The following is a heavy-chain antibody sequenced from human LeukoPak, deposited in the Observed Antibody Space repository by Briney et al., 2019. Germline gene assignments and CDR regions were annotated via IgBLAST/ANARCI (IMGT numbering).Heavy chain of an antibody. CDR1: GGTFSSYA. D-gene: IGHD2-21*02. Sequence: SVKVSCKASGGTFSSYAISWVRQAPGQGLEWMGGIIPIFGTANYAQKFQGRVTITADESTSTAYMELTSLRSEDTAVYYCAREASVTATLDAFDIWGQGTMVTVSS. J-gene: IGHJ3*02. CDR3: AREASVTATLDAFDI. V-gene: IGHV1-69*01. CDR2: IIPIFGTA.